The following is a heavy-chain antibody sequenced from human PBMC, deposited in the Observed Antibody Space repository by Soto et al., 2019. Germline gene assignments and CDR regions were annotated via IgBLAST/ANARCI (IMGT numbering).Heavy chain of an antibody. CDR2: IKKKSDGGTT. V-gene: IGHV3-15*01. CDR1: GFTFSNAW. Sequence: PGGSLRLSCAASGFTFSNAWMSWVRQAPGKGLEWVGRIKKKSDGGTTDYAAPVKGRLTISRDDSKNTLYLQMNSLKTEDTGVYYCTTVGLEVTGTIDYWGQGTLVTISS. J-gene: IGHJ4*02. CDR3: TTVGLEVTGTIDY. D-gene: IGHD6-19*01.